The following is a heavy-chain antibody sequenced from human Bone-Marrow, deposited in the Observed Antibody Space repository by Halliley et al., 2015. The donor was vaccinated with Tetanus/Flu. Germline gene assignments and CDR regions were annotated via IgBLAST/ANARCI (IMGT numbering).Heavy chain of an antibody. CDR3: AGRSSFLDD. D-gene: IGHD6-13*01. J-gene: IGHJ4*02. Sequence: EGLAQISDSSTYTRYGDSVRGRFTISRDNAKNSLFLQMNNLRVEDTAIYYCAGRSSFLDDWGQGILVTVSS. V-gene: IGHV3-11*06. CDR2: ISDSSTYT.